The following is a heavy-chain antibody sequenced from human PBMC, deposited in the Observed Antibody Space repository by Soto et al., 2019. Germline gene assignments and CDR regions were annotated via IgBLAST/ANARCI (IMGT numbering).Heavy chain of an antibody. V-gene: IGHV3-23*01. CDR3: ANFKVATIDTDAFDI. Sequence: EVQLLESGGGLVQPGGSLRLSCAASGFTFSSYAMRWVRQAPGKGLEWVSAISGSGGSTYYADSVKGRFTISRDNSKNTLYLQMNSLRAEDTAVYYCANFKVATIDTDAFDIWGQGTMVTVSS. CDR2: ISGSGGST. CDR1: GFTFSSYA. J-gene: IGHJ3*02. D-gene: IGHD5-12*01.